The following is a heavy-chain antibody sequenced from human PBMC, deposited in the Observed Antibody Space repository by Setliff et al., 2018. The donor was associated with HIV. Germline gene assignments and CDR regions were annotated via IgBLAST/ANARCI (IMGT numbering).Heavy chain of an antibody. CDR2: FDPEDGET. V-gene: IGHV1-24*01. CDR1: GYTLTELS. D-gene: IGHD6-13*01. Sequence: GASVKVSCKISGYTLTELSIHWVRQAPGKGLEWMANFDPEDGETFYAQKFQGRLIMTEDTSTDTAYMELSSLRSDDTAMYYCATDPGYSSTWYSESFQHWGQGTLVTVSS. CDR3: ATDPGYSSTWYSESFQH. J-gene: IGHJ1*01.